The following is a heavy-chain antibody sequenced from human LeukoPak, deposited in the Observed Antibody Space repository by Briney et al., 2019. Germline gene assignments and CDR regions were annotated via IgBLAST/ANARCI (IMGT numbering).Heavy chain of an antibody. D-gene: IGHD4-17*01. J-gene: IGHJ4*02. CDR2: ISGGGNAQ. CDR3: AKEYGYFQGFDY. CDR1: GFTFSSSA. V-gene: IGHV3-30*18. Sequence: PGGSLRLSCAASGFTFSSSAMSWVRQVPGKGLEWVAVISGGGNAQFYADSVKGRFTISRDNSENTLYLQMNSLRAEDTALYYCAKEYGYFQGFDYWGQGTLVTVSS.